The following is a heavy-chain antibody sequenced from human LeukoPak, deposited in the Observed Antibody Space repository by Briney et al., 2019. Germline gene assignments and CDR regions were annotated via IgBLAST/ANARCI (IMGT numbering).Heavy chain of an antibody. CDR2: IYHSGST. CDR1: GGSISSGGYS. D-gene: IGHD1-26*01. Sequence: SETLSLTCAVSGGSISSGGYSWSWIRQPPGKGLEWIGYIYHSGSTYYNPSLKSRVTISIDRSKNQFSLKLNSVTAADTAVYYCARLIRATNGMDVWGQGTTVIVSS. V-gene: IGHV4-30-2*01. CDR3: ARLIRATNGMDV. J-gene: IGHJ6*02.